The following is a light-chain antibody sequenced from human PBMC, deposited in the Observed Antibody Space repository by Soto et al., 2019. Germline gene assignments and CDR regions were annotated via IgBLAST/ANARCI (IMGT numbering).Light chain of an antibody. CDR3: NSCTSNYFYV. Sequence: QSALTQPASVSGSPGQSIAISCTGSGSDVGGYYYVSWYQQHPGKAPKLIIYGVSHRPSGVSTRFSASRSAYTASLTISGLQAEDEADCYCNSCTSNYFYVFGPGTKVTVL. CDR1: GSDVGGYYY. V-gene: IGLV2-14*01. J-gene: IGLJ1*01. CDR2: GVS.